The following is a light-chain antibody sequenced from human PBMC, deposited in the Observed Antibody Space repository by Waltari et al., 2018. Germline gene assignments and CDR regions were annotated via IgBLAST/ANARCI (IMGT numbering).Light chain of an antibody. J-gene: IGLJ2*01. CDR2: ENN. CDR1: NSNIGTDY. V-gene: IGLV1-51*02. CDR3: GTWDTSLSALI. Sequence: SVLTQPPSVSAAPGQKVTISCSGSNSNIGTDYVSWYQQLPGTAPKLFIYENNKRPSGIPDRFSGSKSGTSATLGITGLQTGDEADYYCGTWDTSLSALIFGGGTKLTVL.